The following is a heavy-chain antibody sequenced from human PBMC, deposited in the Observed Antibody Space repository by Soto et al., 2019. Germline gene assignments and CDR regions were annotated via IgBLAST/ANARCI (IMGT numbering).Heavy chain of an antibody. CDR3: ARDESRKIYSYGTYYYYYYGMDV. V-gene: IGHV3-7*05. D-gene: IGHD5-18*01. J-gene: IGHJ6*02. Sequence: PGGSLRLSCAASGFTFSSYWMSWVRQAPGKGLEWVANIKQDGSEKYYVDSVKGRFTISRDNAKNSLYLQMNSLRAEDTAVYYCARDESRKIYSYGTYYYYYYGMDVWGQGTTVTVSS. CDR1: GFTFSSYW. CDR2: IKQDGSEK.